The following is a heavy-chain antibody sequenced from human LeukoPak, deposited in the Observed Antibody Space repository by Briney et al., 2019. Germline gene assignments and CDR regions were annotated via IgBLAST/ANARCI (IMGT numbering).Heavy chain of an antibody. CDR2: IYYSGST. D-gene: IGHD6-13*01. CDR1: GGSISSYY. J-gene: IGHJ5*02. Sequence: SETLSLTCTVSGGSISSYYLSWIRQPPGKGLEWIGYIYYSGSTNYNPSLKNRATISVETSKNQFSLKLRSVTAADTAVYYCAREELAAAGPSGFDPWGGGNPGHRLL. CDR3: AREELAAAGPSGFDP. V-gene: IGHV4-59*01.